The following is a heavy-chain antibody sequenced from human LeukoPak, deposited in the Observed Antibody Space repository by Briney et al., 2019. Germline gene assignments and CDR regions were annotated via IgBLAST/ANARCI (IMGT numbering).Heavy chain of an antibody. CDR3: ARDGTAAGVDDAFDI. D-gene: IGHD6-13*01. CDR2: INHSGST. V-gene: IGHV4-34*01. CDR1: GGSFSGYY. Sequence: SETVSLTCAVYGGSFSGYYWSWIRQPPGKGREWLGEINHSGSTNYTPSLKSRVTISVDTSKTQFSLKLSSVTAADTAVYYCARDGTAAGVDDAFDIWGQGTMVTVSS. J-gene: IGHJ3*02.